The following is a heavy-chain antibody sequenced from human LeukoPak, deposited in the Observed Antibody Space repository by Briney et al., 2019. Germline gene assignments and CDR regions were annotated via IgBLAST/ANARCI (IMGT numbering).Heavy chain of an antibody. J-gene: IGHJ3*02. V-gene: IGHV4-34*01. D-gene: IGHD3-22*01. CDR1: GGSFSGYY. CDR3: ARHDDYYYDSSGYYGDAFDI. CDR2: INHSGST. Sequence: SETLSLTCAVYGGSFSGYYWSWIRQPPGKGLEWIGEINHSGSTNYNPSLKSRVTISVDTSKNQFSLKLSSVTAADTAVYYCARHDDYYYDSSGYYGDAFDIWGQGTMVTVSS.